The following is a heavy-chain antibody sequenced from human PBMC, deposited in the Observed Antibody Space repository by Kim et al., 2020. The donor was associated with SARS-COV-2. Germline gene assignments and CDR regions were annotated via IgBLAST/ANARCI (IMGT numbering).Heavy chain of an antibody. CDR1: GFTVTTNY. J-gene: IGHJ3*02. CDR3: ARDGRYCTSTTCYNAFDI. Sequence: GGSLRLSCAVSGFTVTTNYMTWVRQGPGQALELVSITYSGGSTHYADSVKGRFTISRDISENMLYLQMNSLRVEDTAVYYCARDGRYCTSTTCYNAFDIWGQGTMVTVSS. CDR2: TYSGGST. D-gene: IGHD2-2*02. V-gene: IGHV3-66*01.